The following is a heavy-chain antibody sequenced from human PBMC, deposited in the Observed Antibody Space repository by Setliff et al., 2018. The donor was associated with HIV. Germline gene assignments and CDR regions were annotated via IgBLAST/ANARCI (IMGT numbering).Heavy chain of an antibody. J-gene: IGHJ1*01. CDR1: GYTFISYA. CDR3: ARGHHLYGFNSGDYLHL. V-gene: IGHV1-3*04. D-gene: IGHD4-17*01. CDR2: INTGNGNT. Sequence: RASVKVSCKASGYTFISYALHWVRQAPGQSLEWMGWINTGNGNTKYSQKFQGRITITRDTFASTAYMELSSLKSEDTAVYYCARGHHLYGFNSGDYLHLWGQGTLVTVSS.